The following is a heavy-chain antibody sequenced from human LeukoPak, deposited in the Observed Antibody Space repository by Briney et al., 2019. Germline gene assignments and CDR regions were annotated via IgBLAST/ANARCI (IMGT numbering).Heavy chain of an antibody. CDR2: ISGSSSFI. J-gene: IGHJ4*02. CDR3: ARDGLQAYYDSSGFFDY. CDR1: GVTFSSYN. V-gene: IGHV3-21*01. Sequence: PGGSLRLSCAASGVTFSSYNMNSGRQAPGEGVGWGSSISGSSSFISYADSMQGRFTTSRDNDRNSLYLQMTSLRAEDTAVYYCARDGLQAYYDSSGFFDYWGQGTLVTVSS. D-gene: IGHD3-22*01.